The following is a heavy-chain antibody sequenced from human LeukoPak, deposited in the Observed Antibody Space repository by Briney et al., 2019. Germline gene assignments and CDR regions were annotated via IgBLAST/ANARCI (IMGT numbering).Heavy chain of an antibody. CDR3: ARAGGMITFGGVIDNDY. Sequence: ASAKVSCKASGYTFTSYGISWVRQAPGQGLEWMGWISAYNGNTNYAQKLQGRVTMTTDTSTSTAYMELRSLRSDDTAVYYCARAGGMITFGGVIDNDYWGQGTLVTVSS. D-gene: IGHD3-16*02. V-gene: IGHV1-18*01. CDR1: GYTFTSYG. J-gene: IGHJ4*02. CDR2: ISAYNGNT.